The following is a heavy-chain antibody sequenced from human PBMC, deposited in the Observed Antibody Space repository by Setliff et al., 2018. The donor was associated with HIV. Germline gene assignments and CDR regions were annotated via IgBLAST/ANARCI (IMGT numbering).Heavy chain of an antibody. J-gene: IGHJ4*01. Sequence: SETLSLTCSVSGVSVNDYYWSWIRQPAGKGLEWIGRLYSGGTTNYNPSLKSRLTMSVDTSNNKSSLKLNSVTAADTAVYYCARDRDRKDTTYVRFDYWGHGILVTV. CDR2: LYSGGTT. CDR1: GVSVNDYY. CDR3: ARDRDRKDTTYVRFDY. D-gene: IGHD4-17*01. V-gene: IGHV4-4*07.